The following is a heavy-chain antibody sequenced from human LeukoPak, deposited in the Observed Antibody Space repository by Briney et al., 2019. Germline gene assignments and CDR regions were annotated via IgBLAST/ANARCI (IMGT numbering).Heavy chain of an antibody. J-gene: IGHJ4*02. D-gene: IGHD4-23*01. CDR3: AKDNTFYGGNYFY. Sequence: PGGSLRLSCAASGFTFSSYAMGWVRQAPGKGLEWVSAISGSGGSTYYADSVKGRFTISRDTSKNTLYLQMNSLRAEDTAVYYCAKDNTFYGGNYFYWAQGTLVTVSS. CDR1: GFTFSSYA. V-gene: IGHV3-23*01. CDR2: ISGSGGST.